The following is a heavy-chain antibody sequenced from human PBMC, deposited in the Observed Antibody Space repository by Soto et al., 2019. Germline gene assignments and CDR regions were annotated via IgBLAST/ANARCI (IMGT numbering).Heavy chain of an antibody. CDR1: GFTLKDYV. CDR3: AKYRINLETYHFDY. CDR2: ITGSSYNT. J-gene: IGHJ4*01. Sequence: HPGGSLRLSCAASGFTLKDYVMSWVRQAPGQGLEWVSSITGSSYNTYYADSVKGRFTISRDNSKSTLFLQMNSLRAEDTAVYYCAKYRINLETYHFDYCGHGTLVTVSS. D-gene: IGHD1-20*01. V-gene: IGHV3-23*01.